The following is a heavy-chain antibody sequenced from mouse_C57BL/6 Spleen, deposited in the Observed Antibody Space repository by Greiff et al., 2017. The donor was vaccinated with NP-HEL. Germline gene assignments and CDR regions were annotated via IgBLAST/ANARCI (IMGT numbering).Heavy chain of an antibody. V-gene: IGHV5-4*01. CDR2: ISDGGSYT. D-gene: IGHD2-2*01. CDR3: ARGVTTSYWYFDV. J-gene: IGHJ1*03. CDR1: GFTFSSYA. Sequence: EVHLVESGGGLVKPGGSLKLSCAASGFTFSSYAMSWVRQTPEKRLEWVATISDGGSYTYYPDNVKGRFTISRDNAKNNLYLQMSHLKSEDTAMYYCARGVTTSYWYFDVWGTGTTVTVSS.